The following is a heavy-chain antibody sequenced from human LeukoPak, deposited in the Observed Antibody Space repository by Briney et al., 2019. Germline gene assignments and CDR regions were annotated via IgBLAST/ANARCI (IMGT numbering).Heavy chain of an antibody. CDR3: ARSLNSIVVVPAAIGY. CDR2: ISYDGSNK. J-gene: IGHJ4*02. V-gene: IGHV3-30*04. Sequence: GGSLRLSCAASGFTFSSYAIHWVRQAPGKGLEWVGVISYDGSNKYYADSVKGRFTISRDNSKNTLYLQMNSLRAEDTAVYYCARSLNSIVVVPAAIGYWGQGTLVTVSS. CDR1: GFTFSSYA. D-gene: IGHD2-2*01.